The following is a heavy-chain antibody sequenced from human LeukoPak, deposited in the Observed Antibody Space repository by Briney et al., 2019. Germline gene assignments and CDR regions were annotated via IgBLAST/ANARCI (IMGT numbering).Heavy chain of an antibody. J-gene: IGHJ4*02. V-gene: IGHV1-69*05. CDR3: ASSYVSYYDSSGYEVPIDY. D-gene: IGHD3-22*01. Sequence: SVKVSCKASGGTFSSYAISWVRQAPGQGLEWMGRIIPIFGTANYAQRFQGRVTITTDESTSTAYMELSSLRSEDTAVYYCASSYVSYYDSSGYEVPIDYWGQGTLVTVSS. CDR1: GGTFSSYA. CDR2: IIPIFGTA.